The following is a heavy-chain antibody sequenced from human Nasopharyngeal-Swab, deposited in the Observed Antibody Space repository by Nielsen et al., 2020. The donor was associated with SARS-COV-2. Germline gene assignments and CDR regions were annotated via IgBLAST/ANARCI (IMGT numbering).Heavy chain of an antibody. J-gene: IGHJ4*02. CDR3: ARGVGVDDFWSGRFDY. Sequence: GESLKLSCAASGFPFSSYAMSWVRQAPGKGLEWVSAISGSGGSTYYADSVKGRFTISRDNSKNTLYLQMNSLRAEDTAVYYCARGVGVDDFWSGRFDYWGQGTLVTVSS. V-gene: IGHV3-23*01. CDR1: GFPFSSYA. D-gene: IGHD3-3*01. CDR2: ISGSGGST.